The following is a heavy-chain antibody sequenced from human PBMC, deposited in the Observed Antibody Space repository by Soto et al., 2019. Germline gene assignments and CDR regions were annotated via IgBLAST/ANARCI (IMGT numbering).Heavy chain of an antibody. Sequence: SETLSLTCTVSGSSISSYYWSWIRQPAGKGLEWIGRIYTSGSTNYNPSLKSRVTMSVDTSKNQFSLKLSSVTAADTAVYYCARGYYYGSGSYYLDYYYYGMDVWGQGTTVTVSS. J-gene: IGHJ6*02. CDR3: ARGYYYGSGSYYLDYYYYGMDV. D-gene: IGHD3-10*01. CDR2: IYTSGST. V-gene: IGHV4-4*07. CDR1: GSSISSYY.